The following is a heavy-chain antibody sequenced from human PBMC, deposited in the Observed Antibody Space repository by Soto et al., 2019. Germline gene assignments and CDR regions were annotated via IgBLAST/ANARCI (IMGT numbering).Heavy chain of an antibody. CDR1: GGTFSSSA. J-gene: IGHJ6*02. Sequence: QVQLVQSGAEMKEPGSSVKVSCKTSGGTFSSSAISWLRQAPGQGLEWMGGIIPLFRTPDYAQKFQGIVTLAADESTSTAYMELSSLRSEDTAVYYCARDNDRLQLGGNYYYILDVWGQGTTITVSS. D-gene: IGHD4-4*01. CDR3: ARDNDRLQLGGNYYYILDV. V-gene: IGHV1-69*12. CDR2: IIPLFRTP.